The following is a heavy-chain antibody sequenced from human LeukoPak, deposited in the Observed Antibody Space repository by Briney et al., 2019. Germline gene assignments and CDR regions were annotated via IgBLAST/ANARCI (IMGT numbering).Heavy chain of an antibody. CDR2: ISSSSSYI. CDR3: AKAGDFYGDYDPFDY. CDR1: GFTFSSYS. Sequence: GGSLRLSCAASGFTFSSYSMNWVRQAPGKGLEWVSSISSSSSYIYYADSVKGRFTISRDNSKNTLYLQMNSLRAEDTAVYYCAKAGDFYGDYDPFDYWGQGTLVTVSS. D-gene: IGHD4-17*01. V-gene: IGHV3-21*04. J-gene: IGHJ4*02.